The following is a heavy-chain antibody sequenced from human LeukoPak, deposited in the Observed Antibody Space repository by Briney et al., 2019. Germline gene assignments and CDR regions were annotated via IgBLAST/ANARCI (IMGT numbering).Heavy chain of an antibody. CDR1: GFTFSSYA. Sequence: PGGSLRLSCAASGFTFSSYAMHRVRQAPGKGLEYVSAISSYGDSTYYADSVKGRFTISRDNSKKTLYLEMGSLRAEDIAVYYCARGNRGNYYYGMDVWGQGTTVTVSS. CDR2: ISSYGDST. V-gene: IGHV3-64*02. J-gene: IGHJ6*02. CDR3: ARGNRGNYYYGMDV.